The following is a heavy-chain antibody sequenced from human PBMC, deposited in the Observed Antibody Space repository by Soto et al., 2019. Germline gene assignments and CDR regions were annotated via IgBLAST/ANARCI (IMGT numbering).Heavy chain of an antibody. CDR3: ARDPLWGTAMVLWYFDL. V-gene: IGHV3-74*01. J-gene: IGHJ2*01. CDR1: GFTFSSYW. CDR2: INSDGCST. Sequence: PGGSLRLSCAASGFTFSSYWMHWVRQAPGKGLVWVSRINSDGCSTSYADSVKGRFTISRDNAKNTLYLQVNSLRADDTAVYYCARDPLWGTAMVLWYFDLWGRGTLVTVSS. D-gene: IGHD5-18*01.